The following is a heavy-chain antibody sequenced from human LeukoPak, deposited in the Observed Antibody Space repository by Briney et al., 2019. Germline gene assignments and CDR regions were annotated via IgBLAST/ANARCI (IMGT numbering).Heavy chain of an antibody. CDR2: INAGNGDT. CDR3: ARFSEDYYYYYGMDV. CDR1: GYSFNIYA. V-gene: IGHV1-3*01. Sequence: ASVKVSCKASGYSFNIYAMHWVRQAPGQRLEWMGWINAGNGDTKYSQKFQGRVTITRDTSASTACMELSSLRSEDTAVYYCARFSEDYYYYYGMDVWAKGPRSPSP. D-gene: IGHD1-14*01. J-gene: IGHJ6*02.